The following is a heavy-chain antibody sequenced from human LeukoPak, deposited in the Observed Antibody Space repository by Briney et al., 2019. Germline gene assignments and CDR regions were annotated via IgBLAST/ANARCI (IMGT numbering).Heavy chain of an antibody. V-gene: IGHV4-34*01. J-gene: IGHJ5*02. CDR3: ARGLQLLRYFDWSANWFDP. CDR1: GGSSSGYY. D-gene: IGHD3-9*01. CDR2: INHSGST. Sequence: KTSETLSLTCAVYGGSSSGYYWSWIRQPPGKGLEWIGEINHSGSTNYNPSLKSRVTISVDTSKNQFSLKLSSVTAADTAVYYCARGLQLLRYFDWSANWFDPWGQGTLVTVSS.